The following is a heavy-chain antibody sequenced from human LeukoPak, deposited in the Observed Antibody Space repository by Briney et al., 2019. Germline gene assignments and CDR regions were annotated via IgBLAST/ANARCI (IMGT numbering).Heavy chain of an antibody. Sequence: HGGSLRLSCAASGFPVSSNYMRWVRPAPGKGLAWVSVVYSGRSTYYAESVTGRLTIHRDSYEKTLYLQMNSLRAEDTAVYYRAREGYYYDSSGYYSEAFDIWGQGTMVTVSS. V-gene: IGHV3-53*01. CDR2: VYSGRST. J-gene: IGHJ3*02. D-gene: IGHD3-22*01. CDR1: GFPVSSNY. CDR3: AREGYYYDSSGYYSEAFDI.